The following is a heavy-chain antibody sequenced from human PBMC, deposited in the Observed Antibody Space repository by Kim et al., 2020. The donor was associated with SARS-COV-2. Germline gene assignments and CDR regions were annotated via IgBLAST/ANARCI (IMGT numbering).Heavy chain of an antibody. CDR3: ASSEIFGPGDYYYGMDV. Sequence: ASVKVSCKASGYTFTSYAMHWVRQAPGQRLEWMGWINAGNGNTKYSQKFQGRVTITRDTSASTAYMELSSLRSEDTAVYYCASSEIFGPGDYYYGMDVWGQGTTVTVSS. CDR2: INAGNGNT. J-gene: IGHJ6*02. D-gene: IGHD1-26*01. CDR1: GYTFTSYA. V-gene: IGHV1-3*01.